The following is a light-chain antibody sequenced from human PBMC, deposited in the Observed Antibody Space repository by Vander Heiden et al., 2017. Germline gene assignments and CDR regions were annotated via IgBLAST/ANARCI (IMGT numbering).Light chain of an antibody. J-gene: IGLJ2*01. Sequence: QPASVSGSPGQSITISCTGTSSDVGGYTYVSWYQQHPGKAPKLMIYDVSNRPSGVSNRFSGSKSGNTASLTISGLQAEDEADYYCSSDTSSSTLEAVFGGGTKLTVL. CDR1: SSDVGGYTY. CDR3: SSDTSSSTLEAV. CDR2: DVS. V-gene: IGLV2-14*01.